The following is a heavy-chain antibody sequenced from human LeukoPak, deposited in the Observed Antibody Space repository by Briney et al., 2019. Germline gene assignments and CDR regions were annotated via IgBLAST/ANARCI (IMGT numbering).Heavy chain of an antibody. CDR3: ARDPVHTISDAFDI. CDR1: GGSISSGGYY. D-gene: IGHD3-3*01. CDR2: IYHSGST. J-gene: IGHJ3*02. V-gene: IGHV4-30-2*01. Sequence: PSQTLSLTCTVSGGSISSGGYYWSWIRQPPGKGLEWIGYIYHSGSTYYNPSIKSRVTISVDRSKNQFSLKLSSVTAADTAVYYCARDPVHTISDAFDIWGQGTMVTVSS.